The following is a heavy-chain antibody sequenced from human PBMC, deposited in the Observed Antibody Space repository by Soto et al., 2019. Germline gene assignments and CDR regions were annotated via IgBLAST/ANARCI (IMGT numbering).Heavy chain of an antibody. CDR1: GVSISSSIFY. Sequence: QLQLQESGPGLVKPSETLSLTCTVSGVSISSSIFYWGWIRQPPGKGLEWIGRTLYSGSPYYNSPLKSRVTLSVDTSKNQFSLKVTSVTAADTAVYYCATLPHYGDPKAGFWGQGTLVTVSS. J-gene: IGHJ4*02. CDR2: TLYSGSP. V-gene: IGHV4-39*01. CDR3: ATLPHYGDPKAGF. D-gene: IGHD4-17*01.